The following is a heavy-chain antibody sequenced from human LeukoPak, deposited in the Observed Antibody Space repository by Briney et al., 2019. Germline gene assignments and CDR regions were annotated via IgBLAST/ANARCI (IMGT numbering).Heavy chain of an antibody. V-gene: IGHV3-72*01. CDR2: IRGKANSYST. CDR1: GFTFSDHY. CDR3: SRGGSYRHFDY. Sequence: PGGSLRLSCAASGFTFSDHYMDWVRQAPGKGLEWVGRIRGKANSYSTEYAGSVKGRFNISRDDSENSVYVQMNSLKTEDTAVYYCSRGGSYRHFDYWGQGTLVTVSS. J-gene: IGHJ4*02. D-gene: IGHD1-26*01.